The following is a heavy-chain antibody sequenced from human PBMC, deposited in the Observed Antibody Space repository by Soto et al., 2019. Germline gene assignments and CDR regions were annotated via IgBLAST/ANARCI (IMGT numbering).Heavy chain of an antibody. Sequence: QVQLVQSGAEVKKPGASVKVSCKASGYTFTSYGISWVRQAPGQGLEWMGWISAYNGNTNYAQKLQGRVTMTKATSTSTAYMELRRLRSGDTAVYYFARESSSSCHDYWGQGTLVTVSS. J-gene: IGHJ4*02. CDR3: ARESSSSCHDY. CDR1: GYTFTSYG. D-gene: IGHD6-13*01. CDR2: ISAYNGNT. V-gene: IGHV1-18*01.